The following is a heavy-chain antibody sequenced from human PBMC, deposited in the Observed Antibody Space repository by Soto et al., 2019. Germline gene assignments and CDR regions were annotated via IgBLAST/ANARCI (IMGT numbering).Heavy chain of an antibody. D-gene: IGHD4-17*01. V-gene: IGHV1-2*04. J-gene: IGHJ4*02. CDR3: ATWVDYGDFEGFDF. Sequence: GASVKVSCKTSGYSFTDYKLHWVRQAPGQGLEWMGWVDPNGGGSNSAQKLQGSVTMTWDTSITTAYLDLTRLTTNDTATYFCATWVDYGDFEGFDFWGQGTLVTVSS. CDR2: VDPNGGGS. CDR1: GYSFTDYK.